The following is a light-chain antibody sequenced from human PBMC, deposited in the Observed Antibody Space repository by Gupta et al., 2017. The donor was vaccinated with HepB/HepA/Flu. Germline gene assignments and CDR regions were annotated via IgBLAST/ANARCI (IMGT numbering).Light chain of an antibody. CDR2: EDS. V-gene: IGLV1-51*01. CDR3: GAGDSSLNAV. Sequence: QSVLTQPPSVSAAPGQTVTISCSGSGSNIGNNYVSWYQQLPGTAPILLIYEDSNRPAGIPDRFSGSKAGTSATPGISGRPNGDDADYYCGAGDSSLNAVFGGGTKLTVL. J-gene: IGLJ3*02. CDR1: GSNIGNNY.